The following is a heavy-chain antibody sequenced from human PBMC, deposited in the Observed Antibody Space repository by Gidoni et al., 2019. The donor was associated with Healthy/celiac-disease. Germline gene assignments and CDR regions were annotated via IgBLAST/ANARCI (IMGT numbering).Heavy chain of an antibody. CDR3: AGTSGYSLNAFDI. J-gene: IGHJ3*02. V-gene: IGHV3-30-3*01. Sequence: QVQLVESGGGVVQPGRSLRLSCSASGFPFSSYAMHWVRQDPGKGLVWVAVISYDGSNKYYADSVKGRFTISRDNSKNTLYLQMNSLRAEDTAVYYCAGTSGYSLNAFDIWGQGTMVTVSS. CDR1: GFPFSSYA. CDR2: ISYDGSNK. D-gene: IGHD5-18*01.